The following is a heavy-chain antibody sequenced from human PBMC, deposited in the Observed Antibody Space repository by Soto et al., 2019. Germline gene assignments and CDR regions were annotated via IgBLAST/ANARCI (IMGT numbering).Heavy chain of an antibody. J-gene: IGHJ4*02. D-gene: IGHD4-17*01. CDR3: AKGTTTTVVTGGDY. V-gene: IGHV3-23*01. CDR2: ISGSGGST. CDR1: GFTFSSYA. Sequence: GGSLRLSCAASGFTFSSYAMSWVRQAPGKGLEWVSAISGSGGSTYYADSVKGRFTISRDNSKNTLYLQMNSLRAEDTAVYHCAKGTTTTVVTGGDYWGQGTLVTVSS.